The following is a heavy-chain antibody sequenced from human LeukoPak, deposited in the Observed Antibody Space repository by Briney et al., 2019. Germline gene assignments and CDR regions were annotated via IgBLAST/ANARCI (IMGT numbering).Heavy chain of an antibody. CDR2: ISSSSII. V-gene: IGHV3-48*04. D-gene: IGHD2-21*01. J-gene: IGHJ4*02. CDR3: ARAYPSFDY. Sequence: GGSLRLSCAASGFTFSSYSMNWVRQAPGKGLEWVSDISSSSIIYYADFVKGRFTISRDNAKHSLYLQMNGLRAEDTAVYYCARAYPSFDYWGQGALVTVSS. CDR1: GFTFSSYS.